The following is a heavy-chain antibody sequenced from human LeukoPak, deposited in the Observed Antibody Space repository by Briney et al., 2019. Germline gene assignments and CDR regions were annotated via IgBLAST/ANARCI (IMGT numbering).Heavy chain of an antibody. D-gene: IGHD3-3*01. CDR3: ARVRSGFWSGYYDLYYFDY. Sequence: PSETLSLTCTVSGGSISSSSYYWGWIRQPPGKGLEWIGSIYYSGSTYYNPSLKSRVTISVDTSKNQFSLKLSSVTAADTAVYYCARVRSGFWSGYYDLYYFDYWGQGTLVTVSS. J-gene: IGHJ4*02. V-gene: IGHV4-39*07. CDR2: IYYSGST. CDR1: GGSISSSSYY.